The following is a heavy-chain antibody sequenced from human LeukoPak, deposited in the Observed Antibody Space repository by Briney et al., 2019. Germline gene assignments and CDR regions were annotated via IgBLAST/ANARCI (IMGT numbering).Heavy chain of an antibody. Sequence: TSETLSLTCTVSGGSISSYYWSWIRQPPGKGLEWIGYIYYSGSTNYNPSLKSRATMSVDTSKNQFSLKLSSVTAADTAVYYCARDCYVGGGSSHDEFDYWGQGTLVTVSS. J-gene: IGHJ4*02. D-gene: IGHD2-15*01. V-gene: IGHV4-59*12. CDR1: GGSISSYY. CDR2: IYYSGST. CDR3: ARDCYVGGGSSHDEFDY.